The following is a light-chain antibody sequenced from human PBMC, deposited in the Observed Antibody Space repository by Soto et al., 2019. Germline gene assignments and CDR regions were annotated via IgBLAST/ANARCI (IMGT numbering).Light chain of an antibody. J-gene: IGLJ1*01. CDR2: DNN. CDR3: GTWDSSLSAYV. Sequence: QSVLTQPPSVSAAPGQKVTISCSGSSSNIGNNYVSWYQQLPGTAPKLLIYDNNKRPSGIPDRFSGSKSGTSATLVITGLQTGDEADYYCGTWDSSLSAYVFGTGTKVTV. CDR1: SSNIGNNY. V-gene: IGLV1-51*01.